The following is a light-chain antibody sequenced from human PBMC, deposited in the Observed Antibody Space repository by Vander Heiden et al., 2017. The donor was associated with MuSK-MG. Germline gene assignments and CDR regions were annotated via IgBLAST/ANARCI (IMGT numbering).Light chain of an antibody. CDR1: TAEFGVSAS. J-gene: IGLJ2*01. Sequence: QSTLAQPASVSGSIGQSITISCTAPTAEFGVSASVYWYRQFPGMAPDVLILEDSKRASGVSDRFSGSKSGRTATLHISSLQPEDEAVYHCNSLVLSIGLLFGGGTNVTV. CDR3: NSLVLSIGLL. CDR2: EDS. V-gene: IGLV2-14*03.